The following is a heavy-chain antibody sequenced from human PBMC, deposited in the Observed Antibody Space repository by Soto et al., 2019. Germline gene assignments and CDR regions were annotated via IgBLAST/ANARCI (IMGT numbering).Heavy chain of an antibody. CDR3: ARVVVGKGSGYDFWALIGFDY. J-gene: IGHJ4*02. D-gene: IGHD5-12*01. Sequence: ASVKVSCKASGYTFTSYGISWVRQAPGQGLEWMGWISAYNGNTNYAQKLQGRVTMTTDTSTSTAYMELRSLRSDDTAVYYCARVVVGKGSGYDFWALIGFDYWGQGTLVTVSS. CDR2: ISAYNGNT. V-gene: IGHV1-18*01. CDR1: GYTFTSYG.